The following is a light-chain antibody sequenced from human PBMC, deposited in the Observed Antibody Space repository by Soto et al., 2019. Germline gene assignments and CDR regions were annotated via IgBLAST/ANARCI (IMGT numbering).Light chain of an antibody. J-gene: IGKJ1*01. V-gene: IGKV1-5*01. Sequence: DIQMTQSPSTVGDRVTITCRASQSINNWLAWYQQKPGEAPGLLIYDASSLESGVPSRFSGSGSGTELTLTISSLQPDDFATYYCLQYNNDPWTFGQGTKVEIK. CDR3: LQYNNDPWT. CDR1: QSINNW. CDR2: DAS.